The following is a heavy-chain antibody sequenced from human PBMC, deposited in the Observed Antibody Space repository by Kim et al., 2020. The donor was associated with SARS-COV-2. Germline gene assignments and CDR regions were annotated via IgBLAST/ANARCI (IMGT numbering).Heavy chain of an antibody. D-gene: IGHD1-26*01. V-gene: IGHV4-59*01. CDR3: ARDAFRVVGAIRLGPNWFDP. Sequence: SETLSLTCTVSGGSISSYYWSWIRQPPGKGLEWIGYIYYSGSTNYNPSLKSRVTISVDTSKNQFSLKLSSVTAADTAVYYCARDAFRVVGAIRLGPNWFDPWGQGTLVTVSS. J-gene: IGHJ5*02. CDR1: GGSISSYY. CDR2: IYYSGST.